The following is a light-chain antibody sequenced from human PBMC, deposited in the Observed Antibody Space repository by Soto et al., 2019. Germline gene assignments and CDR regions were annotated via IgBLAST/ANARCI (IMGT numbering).Light chain of an antibody. CDR2: GAS. V-gene: IGKV3-15*01. J-gene: IGKJ1*01. CDR1: QSVSST. CDR3: QQYYNWPRT. Sequence: EILLTQSPGTLSLSRGEGATLSCRASQSVSSTYLAWYQQKAGQAPRLLIYGASSGATGIPARISGSGSGTEFTLTISSLRSEDFAVYFCQQYYNWPRTFGQGTRWIS.